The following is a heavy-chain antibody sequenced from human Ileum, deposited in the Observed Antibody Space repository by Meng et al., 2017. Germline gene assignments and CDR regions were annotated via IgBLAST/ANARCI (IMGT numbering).Heavy chain of an antibody. CDR1: GCSITSTRHY. CDR2: IYYTGRT. D-gene: IGHD1/OR15-1a*01. V-gene: IGHV4-39*07. CDR3: ARGGVWTNDYKDGMDV. Sequence: QLHLQAAGPLLGNPSATLSLSWTGPGCSITSTRHYWGWVRQPPGKGLEWIASIYYTGRTYYNASLTSRVFISLDTSKNQFSLRMTSVTAADTAVYYCARGGVWTNDYKDGMDVWGQGTTVTVSS. J-gene: IGHJ6*02.